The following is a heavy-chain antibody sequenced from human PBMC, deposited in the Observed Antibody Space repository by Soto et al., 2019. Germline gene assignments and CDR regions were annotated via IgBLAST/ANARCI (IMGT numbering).Heavy chain of an antibody. CDR3: TTDLPDNWFDP. CDR2: IKSLSVGGTT. J-gene: IGHJ5*02. CDR1: GFIFTNAW. V-gene: IGHV3-15*01. Sequence: PLMESGGGLVEPGGSLRLSCAASGFIFTNAWLNWVRQAPGKGLEWVGRIKSLSVGGTTDYAASVRGRFTISRDDAKNTVFLQMSSLKIEDTAVYFCTTDLPDNWFDPWGQGTLVTVSS.